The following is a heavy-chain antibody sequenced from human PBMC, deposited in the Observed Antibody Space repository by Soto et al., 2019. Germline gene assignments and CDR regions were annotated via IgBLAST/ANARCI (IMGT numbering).Heavy chain of an antibody. Sequence: SLRLSCAASGFTFSSYAMSWVRQAPGKGLEWVSAISGSGGSTYYADSVKGRFTISRDNSKNTLYLQMNSLRAEDTAVYYCATVRIAASLFYGMDVWGQGTTVTVSS. CDR3: ATVRIAASLFYGMDV. CDR1: GFTFSSYA. V-gene: IGHV3-23*01. D-gene: IGHD6-6*01. J-gene: IGHJ6*02. CDR2: ISGSGGST.